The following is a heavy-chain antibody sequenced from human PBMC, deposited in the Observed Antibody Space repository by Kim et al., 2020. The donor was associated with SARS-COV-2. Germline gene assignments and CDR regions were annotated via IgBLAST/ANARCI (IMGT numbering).Heavy chain of an antibody. J-gene: IGHJ6*02. Sequence: SVKGRFTISRDNSKNTLYLQMNSLRAEDTAVYYCATGAEYSSSSYGMDVWGQGTTVTVSS. D-gene: IGHD6-6*01. V-gene: IGHV3-30*07. CDR3: ATGAEYSSSSYGMDV.